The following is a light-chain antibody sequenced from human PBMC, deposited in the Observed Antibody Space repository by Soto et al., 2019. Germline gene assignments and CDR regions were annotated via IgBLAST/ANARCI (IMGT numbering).Light chain of an antibody. J-gene: IGKJ3*01. V-gene: IGKV3-11*01. CDR3: QQRSNWRGVFT. Sequence: EIVLTQSPATLSLSPGERATLSCRASQSVSSYLAWYQQKPGQAPRLLIYDASNRATSIPARFSGSGSGTDFTLTISSLEPEDFAVYYCQQRSNWRGVFTFGPGTKVDIK. CDR1: QSVSSY. CDR2: DAS.